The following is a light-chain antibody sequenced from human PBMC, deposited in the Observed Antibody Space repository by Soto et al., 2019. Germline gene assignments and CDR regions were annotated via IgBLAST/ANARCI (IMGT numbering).Light chain of an antibody. V-gene: IGKV3-15*01. CDR2: PTS. J-gene: IGKJ1*01. Sequence: EVVMTQSPATLSVSPGDSATLSCRASEGVGTNLAWYQQTPGQGPRLLIYPTSTRTTGIPARFSGSGSGTEVKLTISGLHADDLAIYYCQQYNKGPPRTFGLGTKVEIK. CDR3: QQYNKGPPRT. CDR1: EGVGTN.